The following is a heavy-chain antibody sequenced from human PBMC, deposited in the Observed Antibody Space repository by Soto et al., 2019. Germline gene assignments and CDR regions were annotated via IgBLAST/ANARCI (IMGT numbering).Heavy chain of an antibody. D-gene: IGHD6-13*01. Sequence: ASVKVSCKASGGTFSSYAISWVRQAPGQGLEWMGGIIPIFGTANYAQKFQGRVTITADESTSTAYMELSSLRSEDTAVYYCARVGPAGNSSSWLLYYYMDVWGKGTTVTVSS. CDR3: ARVGPAGNSSSWLLYYYMDV. J-gene: IGHJ6*03. CDR2: IIPIFGTA. V-gene: IGHV1-69*13. CDR1: GGTFSSYA.